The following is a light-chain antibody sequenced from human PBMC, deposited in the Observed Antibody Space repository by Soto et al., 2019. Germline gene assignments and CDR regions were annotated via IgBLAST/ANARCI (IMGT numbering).Light chain of an antibody. CDR3: QQYGSSLLVT. V-gene: IGKV3-20*01. CDR1: HSVSSSY. CDR2: GAS. Sequence: EIVLTQSPCTLSLSPGERATLSCRASHSVSSSYLAWYQQKPGQAPRLLIYGASSRATGIPDRFSGSGSGTDFTLTISRLEPEDFAVYYCQQYGSSLLVTFGQGTRLEIK. J-gene: IGKJ5*01.